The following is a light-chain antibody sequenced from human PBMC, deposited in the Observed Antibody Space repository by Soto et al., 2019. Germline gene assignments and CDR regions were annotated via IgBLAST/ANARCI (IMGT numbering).Light chain of an antibody. CDR3: SCLSTTSTPIV. Sequence: QSALSQPASMSGSPGQSITIPCTGASSDIGLYNCVSWYQHHPRKAPKLLFSEANIRPSGFSDRFSASKAGNTASLTISGLQPEDEAYYYCSCLSTTSTPIVFGTGTKLTVL. J-gene: IGLJ1*01. V-gene: IGLV2-14*01. CDR2: EAN. CDR1: SSDIGLYNC.